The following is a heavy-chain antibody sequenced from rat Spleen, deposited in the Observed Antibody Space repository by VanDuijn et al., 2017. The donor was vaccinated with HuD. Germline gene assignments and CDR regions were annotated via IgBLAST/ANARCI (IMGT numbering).Heavy chain of an antibody. CDR1: GFSLTSYN. CDR3: ARGIMYTTDYVMDA. CDR2: IWTGGST. V-gene: IGHV2-30*01. Sequence: QVQLKESGPGLVQPSQTLSLTCTVSGFSLTSYNVHWVRQPTGKGLEWMGIIWTGGSTDYNSALKSRLSISRDTSKSQVFLKMNSLQTEDTATYYCARGIMYTTDYVMDAWGQGASVTVSS. J-gene: IGHJ4*01. D-gene: IGHD1-6*01.